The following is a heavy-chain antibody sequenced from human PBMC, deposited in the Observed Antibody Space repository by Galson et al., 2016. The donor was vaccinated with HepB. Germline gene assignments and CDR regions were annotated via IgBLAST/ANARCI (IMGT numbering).Heavy chain of an antibody. CDR1: GFTFTNYS. Sequence: SLRLSCAVTGFTFTNYSMDWVRQAPGRGLEWVSSIRPISSFVHYADSLKGRFTISRDNARNSLYLQMDSLRVADTAVYYYARSTSSYTTQWYFDLWGRGVLVTVPS. V-gene: IGHV3-21*01. CDR3: ARSTSSYTTQWYFDL. J-gene: IGHJ2*01. D-gene: IGHD2-2*01. CDR2: IRPISSFV.